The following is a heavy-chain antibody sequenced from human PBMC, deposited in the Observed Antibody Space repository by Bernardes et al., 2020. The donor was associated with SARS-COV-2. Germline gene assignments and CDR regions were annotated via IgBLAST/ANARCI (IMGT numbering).Heavy chain of an antibody. J-gene: IGHJ5*02. V-gene: IGHV4-59*12. CDR1: GGSISNYY. CDR3: ARSFCGGDCWAYNWFDP. D-gene: IGHD2-21*01. CDR2: IFYRGA. Sequence: SETLSLTCTVSGGSISNYYWSWMRRSPGKGLEWIGYIFYRGANYSPSLRSRVTISVDMSKNQFSLKVRSVTAADTAMYYCARSFCGGDCWAYNWFDPWGQGILVTVSS.